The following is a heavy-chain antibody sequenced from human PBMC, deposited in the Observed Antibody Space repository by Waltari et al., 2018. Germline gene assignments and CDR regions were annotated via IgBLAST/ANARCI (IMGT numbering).Heavy chain of an antibody. CDR1: GDSVSSAYL. V-gene: IGHV4-4*02. CDR2: VHGSGRT. Sequence: QLQLQESGPGLVKPSGTLSLSCAVSGDSVSSAYLWNWVRQSPQKGLEWIGQVHGSGRTNYNPSFASRVTVSLDTPKNLFSLKVTSATAADTAVYYCARDRGRGLYLDTWGPGTLVTVSP. J-gene: IGHJ5*02. D-gene: IGHD2-15*01. CDR3: ARDRGRGLYLDT.